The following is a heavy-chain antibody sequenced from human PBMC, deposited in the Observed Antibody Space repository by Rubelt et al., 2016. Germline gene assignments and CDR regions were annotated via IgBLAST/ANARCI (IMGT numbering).Heavy chain of an antibody. D-gene: IGHD6-13*01. CDR3: ARARRYSSTLD. CDR2: IYYSGST. V-gene: IGHV4-4*02. J-gene: IGHJ4*02. Sequence: QVQLQESGPRLVKPSGTLSLTCAVSGGSISSSNWWSWVRQPPGKGLEWIGSIYYSGSTNYNPSLKSRITISVDTSKNQFSLKLSSVTAADTAVYYCARARRYSSTLDWGQGTLVTVSS. CDR1: GGSISSSNW.